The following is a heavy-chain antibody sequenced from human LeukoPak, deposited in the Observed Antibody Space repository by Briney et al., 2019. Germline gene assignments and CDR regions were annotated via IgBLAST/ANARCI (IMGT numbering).Heavy chain of an antibody. Sequence: SETLSLTCIVSGYSISSGYYWGWIRQPPGKGLEWIGNIHHSGSTYYNPSLKSRVTISLDTSKNQFSLKLTSVTAADTAVYYCARIPLDSSSWYVGDYWGQGTLVTVSS. D-gene: IGHD6-13*01. CDR2: IHHSGST. CDR3: ARIPLDSSSWYVGDY. J-gene: IGHJ4*02. CDR1: GYSISSGYY. V-gene: IGHV4-38-2*02.